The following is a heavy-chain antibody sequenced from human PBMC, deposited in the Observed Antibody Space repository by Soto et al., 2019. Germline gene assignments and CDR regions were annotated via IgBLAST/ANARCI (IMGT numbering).Heavy chain of an antibody. V-gene: IGHV3-23*01. D-gene: IGHD2-15*01. Sequence: EVQLLESGGDLVQPGGSLRLSCAASGFTSSSYGMSWVRQAPGKGLEWVSVISGTDGSTHYADSVKGRFTISRDNSKNTLYLQMNSLRAEDTAVYYCAKGYCSGDRCYFANWGQGTLVTVSS. CDR3: AKGYCSGDRCYFAN. CDR1: GFTSSSYG. CDR2: ISGTDGST. J-gene: IGHJ4*02.